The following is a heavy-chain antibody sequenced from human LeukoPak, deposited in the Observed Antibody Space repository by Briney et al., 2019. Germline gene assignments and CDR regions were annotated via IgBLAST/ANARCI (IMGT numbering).Heavy chain of an antibody. Sequence: GGSLTLSCAASGFTVSSHYMSWVRQAPGKGLEWVSVIYSGGSTSYADSVKGRFTISRDSSKNTLSLQMNNLRAEDTAVYYCAREGGRGSADYWGQGTLVTVSS. CDR3: AREGGRGSADY. V-gene: IGHV3-66*01. CDR2: IYSGGST. D-gene: IGHD6-25*01. CDR1: GFTVSSHY. J-gene: IGHJ4*02.